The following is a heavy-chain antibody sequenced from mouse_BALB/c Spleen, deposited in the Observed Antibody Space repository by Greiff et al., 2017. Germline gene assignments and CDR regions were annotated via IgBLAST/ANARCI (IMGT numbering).Heavy chain of an antibody. CDR2: ISSGGST. CDR3: ARGRAMVTFFDY. J-gene: IGHJ2*01. Sequence: EVKLMESGGGLVKPGGSLKLSCAASGFTFSSYAMSWVRQTPEKRLEWVASISSGGSTYYPDSVKGRFTISRDNARNILYLQMSSLRSEDTAMYYCARGRAMVTFFDYWGQGTTLTVSS. V-gene: IGHV5-6-5*01. D-gene: IGHD2-1*01. CDR1: GFTFSSYA.